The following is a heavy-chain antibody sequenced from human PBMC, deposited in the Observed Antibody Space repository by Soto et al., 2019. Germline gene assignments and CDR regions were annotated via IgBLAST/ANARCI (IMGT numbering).Heavy chain of an antibody. CDR1: GGSISSGGYY. CDR3: ARGNYDFWSGYVNWFDP. J-gene: IGHJ5*02. CDR2: IYYSGST. V-gene: IGHV4-31*03. Sequence: SETLSLTCTVSGGSISSGGYYWSWIRQHPGKGLEWIGYIYYSGSTYYNPSLKSRVTISVDTSKNQFSLKLSSVTAADTAVYYCARGNYDFWSGYVNWFDPWGQGTLVT. D-gene: IGHD3-3*01.